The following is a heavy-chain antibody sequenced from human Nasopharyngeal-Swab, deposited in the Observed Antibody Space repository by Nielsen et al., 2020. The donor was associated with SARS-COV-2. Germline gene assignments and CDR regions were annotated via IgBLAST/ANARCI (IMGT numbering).Heavy chain of an antibody. V-gene: IGHV1-18*01. J-gene: IGHJ4*02. CDR3: ARDLGYCSGGSCSIDY. D-gene: IGHD2-15*01. CDR2: ISAYNGNT. CDR1: GYTLTSYG. Sequence: ASVQVSCKASGYTLTSYGIIGVRQAPGQGLEWMGWISAYNGNTNYAQKLHGRVTMTTDTTTSTAYMELRSLRSDDTAVYYCARDLGYCSGGSCSIDYWGQGTLVTVSS.